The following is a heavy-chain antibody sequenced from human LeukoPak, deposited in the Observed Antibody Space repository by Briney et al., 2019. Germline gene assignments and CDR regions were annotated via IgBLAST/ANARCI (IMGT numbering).Heavy chain of an antibody. CDR2: IRASDDTT. CDR3: RFYTSGSDY. CDR1: GFTFSTSA. V-gene: IGHV3-23*01. D-gene: IGHD3-22*01. J-gene: IGHJ4*02. Sequence: GGSPRLSCEVFGFTFSTSAMSWVRQAPGKGLEWVSGIRASDDTTYYVDSVKGRFTVSRDNSKNTLYLQMNSLRVEDTAVYYCRFYTSGSDYWGQGTLVTVSS.